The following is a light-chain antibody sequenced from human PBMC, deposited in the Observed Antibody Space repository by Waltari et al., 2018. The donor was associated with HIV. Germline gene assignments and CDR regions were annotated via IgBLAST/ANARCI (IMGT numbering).Light chain of an antibody. Sequence: QSVLTQPPSASGTPGQTVTISCSGSRSNLGSNTVNWYQNLPGTAPKLLIYSNNVRPSGVAVRISGSKSGTSASLAISGLQSQCEADYYCTTGDDSLNVLVFGGGTEVTVL. CDR2: SNN. CDR1: RSNLGSNT. J-gene: IGLJ3*02. V-gene: IGLV1-44*01. CDR3: TTGDDSLNVLV.